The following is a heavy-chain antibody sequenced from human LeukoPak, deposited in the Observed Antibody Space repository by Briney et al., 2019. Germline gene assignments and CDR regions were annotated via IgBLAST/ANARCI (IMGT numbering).Heavy chain of an antibody. CDR3: TTDLNYDFWSGYYSGVDY. D-gene: IGHD3-3*01. CDR2: IWYDGSNK. CDR1: GFTFSSYG. Sequence: QPGGSLRLSCAASGFTFSSYGMHWVRQAPGKGLEWVAVIWYDGSNKYYADSVKGRFTISRDNSKNTLYLQMNSLRAEDTAVYYCTTDLNYDFWSGYYSGVDYWGQGTLVTVSS. J-gene: IGHJ4*02. V-gene: IGHV3-33*01.